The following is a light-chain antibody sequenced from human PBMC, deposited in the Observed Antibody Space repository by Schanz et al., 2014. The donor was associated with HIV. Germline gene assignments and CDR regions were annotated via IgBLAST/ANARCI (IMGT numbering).Light chain of an antibody. V-gene: IGLV6-57*04. J-gene: IGLJ3*02. CDR2: EDN. CDR1: SGSIASGY. CDR3: QSYDSSDWV. Sequence: NFMLTQPHSVSESPGKKITLSCTRSSGSIASGYVQWYQRRPGSAPTIVIYEDNQRPSGVPVRFSGSIDSSSNSASLTISGLKAEDEGDYYCQSYDSSDWVFGGGTKVTVL.